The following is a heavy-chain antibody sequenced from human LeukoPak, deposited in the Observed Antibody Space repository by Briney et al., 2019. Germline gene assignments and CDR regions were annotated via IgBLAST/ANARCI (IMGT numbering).Heavy chain of an antibody. V-gene: IGHV4-38-2*02. D-gene: IGHD1-7*01. CDR2: IYHSGST. Sequence: SETLSLTCTVSGYSISSGYYWGWIRQPPGKGLEWIGSIYHSGSTYYNPSLKSRVTISVDTSKNQFPLKLSSVTAADTAVYYCARDPGELPFDYWGQGTLVTVSS. CDR1: GYSISSGYY. CDR3: ARDPGELPFDY. J-gene: IGHJ4*02.